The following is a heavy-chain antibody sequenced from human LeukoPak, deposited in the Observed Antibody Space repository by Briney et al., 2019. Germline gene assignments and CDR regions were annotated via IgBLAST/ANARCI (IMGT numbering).Heavy chain of an antibody. CDR2: ISYDGTNK. V-gene: IGHV3-30*18. Sequence: GRSLRLSCAASGFTFSTYGMHWVRQAPGEGLEWVAVISYDGTNKYYADSVKGRFTISRDNSKNTLYLQMNSLRAEDAAVYYCAKDGLRWEYYYYGMDVWGQGTTVTVSS. CDR1: GFTFSTYG. J-gene: IGHJ6*02. D-gene: IGHD4-23*01. CDR3: AKDGLRWEYYYYGMDV.